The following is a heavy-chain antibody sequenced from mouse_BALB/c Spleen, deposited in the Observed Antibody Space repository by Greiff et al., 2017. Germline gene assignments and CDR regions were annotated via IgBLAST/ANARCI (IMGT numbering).Heavy chain of an antibody. CDR3: ARSGYDGYYDGLYYAMDY. CDR1: GYTFTSYW. Sequence: QVQLKESGAELARPGASVKLSCKASGYTFTSYWMQWVKQRPGQGLEWIGAIYPGDGDTRYTQKFKGKATLTADKSSSTAYMQLSSLASEDSAVYYCARSGYDGYYDGLYYAMDYWGQGTSVTVSS. J-gene: IGHJ4*01. CDR2: IYPGDGDT. D-gene: IGHD2-3*01. V-gene: IGHV1-87*01.